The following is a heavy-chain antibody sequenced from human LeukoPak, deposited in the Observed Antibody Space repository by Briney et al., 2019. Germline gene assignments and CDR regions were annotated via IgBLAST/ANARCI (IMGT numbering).Heavy chain of an antibody. CDR2: IYYSGST. D-gene: IGHD3-10*01. J-gene: IGHJ4*02. V-gene: IGHV4-59*01. Sequence: PSETLSLTCTVSGGSISSYYWSWIRQPPGKGLEWIGYIYYSGSTNYNPSLKSRVTISVDTSKNQFSLKLSSVTAADTAVYYCARIRGVIMEYYFDYWGQGTPVTVSS. CDR3: ARIRGVIMEYYFDY. CDR1: GGSISSYY.